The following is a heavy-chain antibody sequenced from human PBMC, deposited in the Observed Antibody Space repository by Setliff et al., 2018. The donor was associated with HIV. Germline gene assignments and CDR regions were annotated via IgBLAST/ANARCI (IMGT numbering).Heavy chain of an antibody. CDR1: GGSVSNRKW. J-gene: IGHJ4*02. V-gene: IGHV4-4*02. CDR3: ARLDWFSKNFDF. D-gene: IGHD3-3*01. Sequence: SETLSLTCAVSGGSVSNRKWWSWVRQSPGKGLEWIGEIYHSGGTNYNPSLKSRVTISVDKSLNQVSLKLSSVTAADTAVYFCARLDWFSKNFDFWGQGTLVTVSS. CDR2: IYHSGGT.